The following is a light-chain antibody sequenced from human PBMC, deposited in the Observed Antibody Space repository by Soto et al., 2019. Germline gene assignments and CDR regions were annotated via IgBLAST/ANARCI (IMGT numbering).Light chain of an antibody. CDR1: QSVSSTF. CDR3: QQYGSSLFS. Sequence: EIVLTQSPGTLSLSPVERATLSCRASQSVSSTFLAWYQQKPGQAPRLLIYAASSRATGIPDRFSGSGSGTDFTLTISRLEPEDFAVYYCQQYGSSLFSFGPGTKLDI. J-gene: IGKJ3*01. CDR2: AAS. V-gene: IGKV3-20*01.